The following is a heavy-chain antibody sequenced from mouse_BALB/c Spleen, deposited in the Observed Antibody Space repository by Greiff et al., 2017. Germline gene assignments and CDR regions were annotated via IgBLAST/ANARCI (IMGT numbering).Heavy chain of an antibody. CDR1: ASPFPSYW. CDR3: ARLDGY. V-gene: IGHV1-87*01. J-gene: IGHJ2*01. Sequence: VQLQESGAELARPGPSVSFSARALASPFPSYWMQWVKQRPGQGLEWIGAIYPGDGDTRYTQKFKGKATLTADKSSSTAYMQLSSLASEDSAVYYCARLDGYWGQGTTLTVSS. CDR2: IYPGDGDT.